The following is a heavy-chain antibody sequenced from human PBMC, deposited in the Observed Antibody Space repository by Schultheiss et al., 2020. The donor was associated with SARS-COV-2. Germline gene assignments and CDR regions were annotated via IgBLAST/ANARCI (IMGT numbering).Heavy chain of an antibody. D-gene: IGHD3-10*01. CDR3: ARSGLLYGMDV. J-gene: IGHJ6*02. Sequence: ASVKVSCKASGYTFTSYGISWVRQAPGQGLEWMGRINPNNGGTDYAQKFQGRVTLTRDTSISTAYMELSRLRSDDTAVHYCARSGLLYGMDVWGQGTTVTVSS. V-gene: IGHV1-2*06. CDR2: INPNNGGT. CDR1: GYTFTSYG.